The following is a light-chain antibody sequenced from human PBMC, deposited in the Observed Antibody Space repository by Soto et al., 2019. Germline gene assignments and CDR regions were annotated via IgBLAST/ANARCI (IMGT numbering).Light chain of an antibody. J-gene: IGLJ2*01. CDR3: SSYTSSSTLV. CDR2: DVG. CDR1: SSDVGGYDY. Sequence: QSALTQPASVSGSPGQWITISGTGTSSDVGGYDYVSWYQQRPGKAPKLMISDVGNRPSGLSSRFSGSKSGNTASLTISGLQAEDEADYYCSSYTSSSTLVFGGGTKLTVL. V-gene: IGLV2-14*01.